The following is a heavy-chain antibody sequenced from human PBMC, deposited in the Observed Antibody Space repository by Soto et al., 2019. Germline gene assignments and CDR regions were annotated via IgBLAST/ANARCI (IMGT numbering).Heavy chain of an antibody. CDR1: GFSFTSAW. D-gene: IGHD2-21*02. V-gene: IGHV3-15*07. J-gene: IGHJ4*02. Sequence: EVQLVESGGGLVKPGGSLRLSCAASGFSFTSAWMNWVRQIPGKGLEWVGRIKPNIGGGATDYSAPVKGRFTISREDSKATVYRQVNSLKTEGTAVYYGTTGGGGSADVPGACWGQGALVTVSS. CDR2: IKPNIGGGAT. CDR3: TTGGGGSADVPGAC.